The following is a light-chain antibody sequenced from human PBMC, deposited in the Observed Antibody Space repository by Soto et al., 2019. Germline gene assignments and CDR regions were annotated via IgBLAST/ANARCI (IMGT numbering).Light chain of an antibody. Sequence: QSALTQPASVCGSPGQSITISCTGTSSDVGSYNLLSWYQQHPGKAPKLMIDEVSKRPSGVSNRFSGSKSGNTASLTSSGLQAEDEADYYCCSYAGSSTYVFGTGTKLTVL. J-gene: IGLJ1*01. CDR2: EVS. CDR1: SSDVGSYNL. CDR3: CSYAGSSTYV. V-gene: IGLV2-23*02.